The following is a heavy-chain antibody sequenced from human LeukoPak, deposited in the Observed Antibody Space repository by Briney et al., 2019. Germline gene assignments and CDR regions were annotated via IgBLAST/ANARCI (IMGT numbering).Heavy chain of an antibody. CDR3: ARETRAAAYDYYYYGMDV. CDR2: ISHVGGT. D-gene: IGHD6-13*01. Sequence: GGSLRLSCAASGFTFSDYAMSWVRQAPEKGPEWVSAISHVGGTYYADSVRGRFTISRDNSKNTLYLQMNSLRAEDTAVYYCARETRAAAYDYYYYGMDVWGQGTTVTVSS. CDR1: GFTFSDYA. J-gene: IGHJ6*02. V-gene: IGHV3-23*01.